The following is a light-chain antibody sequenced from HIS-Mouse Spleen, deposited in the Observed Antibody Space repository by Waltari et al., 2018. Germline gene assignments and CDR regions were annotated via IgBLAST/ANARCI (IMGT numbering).Light chain of an antibody. CDR2: DNN. J-gene: IGLJ2*01. CDR1: SSNIGNNY. Sequence: QSVLTQPPSVSAAPGQKVTIPCSGSSSNIGNNYVSWYQQLPGTAPKRLIYDNNKRPSGVPDRFCGSKSGTSATLGITGHQTGDEADYYCGTWDSSLSAVVFGGGTKLTVL. V-gene: IGLV1-51*01. CDR3: GTWDSSLSAVV.